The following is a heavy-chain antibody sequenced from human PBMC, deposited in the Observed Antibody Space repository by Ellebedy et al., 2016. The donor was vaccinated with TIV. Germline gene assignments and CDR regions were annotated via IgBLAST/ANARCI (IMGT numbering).Heavy chain of an antibody. Sequence: GRSLRLSCAASGFIFSSFAMFWVRQAPGKGLEWVAIISYDGKNKFYADSVKGRLSLSRDTSQNTVFLQMDSLTTADTAVYYCARGPSASAYLDSWGQGALVIVSS. CDR2: ISYDGKNK. J-gene: IGHJ4*02. CDR3: ARGPSASAYLDS. V-gene: IGHV3-30*04. CDR1: GFIFSSFA.